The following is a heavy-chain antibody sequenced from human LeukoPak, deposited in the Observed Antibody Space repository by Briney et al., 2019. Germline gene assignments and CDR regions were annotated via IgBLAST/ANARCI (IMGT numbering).Heavy chain of an antibody. D-gene: IGHD4-17*01. V-gene: IGHV3-48*03. CDR3: ARTADYGDYALDY. CDR1: GFTFSSYE. Sequence: PGGSLRLSCAASGFTFSSYEMNWVRQAPGMGLEWVSYISSSGSTIYYADSVKGRFTISRDNAKNSLYLQMNSLRAEDAAVYYCARTADYGDYALDYWGQGTLVTVSS. CDR2: ISSSGSTI. J-gene: IGHJ4*02.